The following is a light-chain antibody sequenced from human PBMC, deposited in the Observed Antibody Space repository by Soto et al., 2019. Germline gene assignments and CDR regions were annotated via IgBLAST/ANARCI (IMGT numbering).Light chain of an antibody. Sequence: QSVLTQPPSVSGTPGQRVTISCSGGISNIGTNYVHWFQQLPGTAPKVLSNRDNQRPSGVPDRFSGSKSGTSASLAISGLRSEDEADYYCAAWDDTVRRYVFGTGTKLTVL. V-gene: IGLV1-47*01. CDR1: ISNIGTNY. CDR2: RDN. J-gene: IGLJ1*01. CDR3: AAWDDTVRRYV.